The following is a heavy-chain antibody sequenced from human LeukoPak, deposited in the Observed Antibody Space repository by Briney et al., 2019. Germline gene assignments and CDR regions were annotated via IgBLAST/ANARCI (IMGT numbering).Heavy chain of an antibody. V-gene: IGHV3-74*01. Sequence: GGSLRLSCAASGFTFSDYWMHWVRQAPGKGLIWVSRINTYGSSTDYVDSVKGRFTISRDNAKNMLYLQMNSLKAEDTAVYYCATRKIDAFDMWGQGTMVTVSS. CDR3: ATRKIDAFDM. CDR1: GFTFSDYW. CDR2: INTYGSST. J-gene: IGHJ3*02.